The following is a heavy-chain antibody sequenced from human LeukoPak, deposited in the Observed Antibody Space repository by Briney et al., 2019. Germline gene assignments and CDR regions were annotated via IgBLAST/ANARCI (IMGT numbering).Heavy chain of an antibody. J-gene: IGHJ4*02. CDR1: GYTFTSYY. V-gene: IGHV1-46*01. CDR3: ARQGGYGVKSESPIDY. D-gene: IGHD1-14*01. CDR2: INPSGGST. Sequence: ASVKVSCKASGYTFTSYYMHWVRQAPGQGLEWMGIINPSGGSTSYAQKFQGRVTMTRDMSTSTVYMELSSLRSEDTAVYYCARQGGYGVKSESPIDYWGQGTLVTVSS.